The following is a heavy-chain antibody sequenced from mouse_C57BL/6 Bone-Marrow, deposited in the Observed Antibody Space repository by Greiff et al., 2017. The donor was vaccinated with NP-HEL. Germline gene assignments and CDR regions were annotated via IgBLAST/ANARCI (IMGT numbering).Heavy chain of an antibody. D-gene: IGHD2-12*01. Sequence: EVKLMESGGDLVKPGGSLKLSCAASGFTFSSYGMSWVRQTPDKRLEWVATISSGGSYTYYPDSVKGRFTISRDNAKNTLYLQMSSLKSEDTAMYYCARQYSYFDYWGQGTTLTVSS. CDR1: GFTFSSYG. CDR2: ISSGGSYT. J-gene: IGHJ2*01. CDR3: ARQYSYFDY. V-gene: IGHV5-6*01.